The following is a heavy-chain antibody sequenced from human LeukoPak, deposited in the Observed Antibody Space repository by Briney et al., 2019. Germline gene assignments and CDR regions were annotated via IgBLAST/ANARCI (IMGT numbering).Heavy chain of an antibody. J-gene: IGHJ4*02. CDR3: ASTGYSSGWYKPY. V-gene: IGHV1-2*02. CDR2: INPNSGGT. Sequence: ASVKVSCKASGYTFTGYYMHWVRQAPGQGLEWMGWINPNSGGTNYAQKFQGRVTLTRDTSISTAYMELSRLRSDDTAVYYCASTGYSSGWYKPYWGQGTLVTVSS. D-gene: IGHD6-19*01. CDR1: GYTFTGYY.